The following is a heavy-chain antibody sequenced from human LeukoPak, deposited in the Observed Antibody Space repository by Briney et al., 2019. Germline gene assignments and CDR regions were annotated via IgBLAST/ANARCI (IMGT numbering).Heavy chain of an antibody. V-gene: IGHV3-74*01. Sequence: PTGGSLRLSCAASGFTFSRYWMHWVRQVPGKGLVWVSLINGDGSTTSYADFVKGRFTISRDNAKNTLSLQVNSLRAEDTAVYYCATGNYYDSRGYYTFGYWGQGTLVTVSS. D-gene: IGHD3-22*01. CDR1: GFTFSRYW. J-gene: IGHJ4*02. CDR3: ATGNYYDSRGYYTFGY. CDR2: INGDGSTT.